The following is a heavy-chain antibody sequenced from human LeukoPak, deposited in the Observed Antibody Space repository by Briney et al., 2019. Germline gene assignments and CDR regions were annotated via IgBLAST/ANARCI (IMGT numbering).Heavy chain of an antibody. Sequence: ASVKVSCKASGHTFTTYYVHLVRQAPGQGLEWMGDINPSGDGTNYPQRFQGRATLTRDTSTSTVYMELSSLRSEDTAVYYCAREVPEMATSFFDYWGQGTLVTVSS. J-gene: IGHJ4*02. CDR2: INPSGDGT. V-gene: IGHV1-46*01. D-gene: IGHD5-24*01. CDR1: GHTFTTYY. CDR3: AREVPEMATSFFDY.